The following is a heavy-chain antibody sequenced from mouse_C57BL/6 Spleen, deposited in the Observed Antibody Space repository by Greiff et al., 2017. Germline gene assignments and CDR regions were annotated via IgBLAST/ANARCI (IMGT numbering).Heavy chain of an antibody. Sequence: VKLVESGPGLVQPSQSLSITCTVSGFSLTSYGVHWVRQSPGKGLEWLGVIWSGGSTDYNAAFISRLSISTDNSKSQVFFKMNSLQADDTAIYYCARRGGSSLRGAMDYWGQGTSVTVSS. V-gene: IGHV2-2*01. CDR1: GFSLTSYG. D-gene: IGHD1-1*01. J-gene: IGHJ4*01. CDR3: ARRGGSSLRGAMDY. CDR2: IWSGGST.